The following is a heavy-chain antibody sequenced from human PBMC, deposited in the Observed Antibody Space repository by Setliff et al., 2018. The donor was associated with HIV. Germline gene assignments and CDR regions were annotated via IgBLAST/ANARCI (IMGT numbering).Heavy chain of an antibody. V-gene: IGHV3-7*01. CDR2: IKPDDSEK. J-gene: IGHJ6*02. D-gene: IGHD3-10*01. Sequence: GGSLRLSCVTSGFTFSNYWMAWVRQAPGKGLEWVANIKPDDSEKYYVDSVKGRFTISRDNAKNSMDLQMNSLRAEDTAIYYCARKLRPGHGVDVWGQGTTVTVSS. CDR1: GFTFSNYW. CDR3: ARKLRPGHGVDV.